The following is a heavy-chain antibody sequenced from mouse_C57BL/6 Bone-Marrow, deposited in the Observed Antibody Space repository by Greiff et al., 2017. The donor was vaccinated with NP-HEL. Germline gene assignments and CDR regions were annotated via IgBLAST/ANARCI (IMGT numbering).Heavy chain of an antibody. V-gene: IGHV1-64*01. CDR1: GYTFTSYW. CDR3: ARGRDGYYFWFAY. D-gene: IGHD2-3*01. Sequence: QVQLQQSGAELVKPGASVKLSCKASGYTFTSYWMHWVKQRPGQGLEWIGMIHPNSGSTNYNEKFKSKATLTVDKSSSTAYMQLSSLTSEDSAVYYCARGRDGYYFWFAYWGQGTLVTVSA. CDR2: IHPNSGST. J-gene: IGHJ3*01.